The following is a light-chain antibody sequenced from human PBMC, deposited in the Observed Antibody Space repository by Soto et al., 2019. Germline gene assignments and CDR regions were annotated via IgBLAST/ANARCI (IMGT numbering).Light chain of an antibody. Sequence: EIVMTQSPATLSVSPGERATLSCSASQSVSSNLAWYQQKPGQAPRLLIYGASTRATGIPARFSGSGSGTEFTLTISSLQSEDFAVYYCQQYNNWPPMYTFGHGTKLEIK. CDR1: QSVSSN. J-gene: IGKJ2*01. CDR2: GAS. CDR3: QQYNNWPPMYT. V-gene: IGKV3-15*01.